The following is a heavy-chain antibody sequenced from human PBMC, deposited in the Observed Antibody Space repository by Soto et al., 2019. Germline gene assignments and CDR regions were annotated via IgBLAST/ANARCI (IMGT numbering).Heavy chain of an antibody. Sequence: PGKGLEWVSGISGSGESIYYADSVEGRFTISRNNSKNTLYLQMNSLRGEDTAVYYCARDCHGRAWYAKCYYTLAVSGQGTTVTVSS. J-gene: IGHJ6*02. V-gene: IGHV3-23*01. D-gene: IGHD6-13*01. CDR3: ARDCHGRAWYAKCYYTLAV. CDR2: ISGSGESI.